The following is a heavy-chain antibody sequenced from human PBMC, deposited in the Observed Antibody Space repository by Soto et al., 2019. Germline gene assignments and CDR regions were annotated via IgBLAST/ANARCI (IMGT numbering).Heavy chain of an antibody. CDR1: GFTFSSYA. V-gene: IGHV3-30-3*01. Sequence: GGSLRLSCAASGFTFSSYAMHWVRQAPGKGLEWVAVISYDGSNKYYADSVKGRFTISRDNSKNTLYLQMNSLRAEDTAVYYCARDGVVAAYYYYYGMDVWGQGTTVTVSS. D-gene: IGHD2-15*01. J-gene: IGHJ6*02. CDR2: ISYDGSNK. CDR3: ARDGVVAAYYYYYGMDV.